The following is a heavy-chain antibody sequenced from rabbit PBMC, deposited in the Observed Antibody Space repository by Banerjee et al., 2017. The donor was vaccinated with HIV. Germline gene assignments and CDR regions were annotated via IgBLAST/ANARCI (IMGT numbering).Heavy chain of an antibody. CDR2: IYGGSSGST. CDR3: ARGGSSGYGTL. Sequence: QEQLEESGGDLVKPEGSLTLTCTASGFSFSGSSWICWVRQAPGKGLEWIACIYGGSSGSTYYASWAKGRFTISKTSSTTVTLQMTSLTAADTATYFCARGGSSGYGTLWGQGTSSPS. V-gene: IGHV1S45*01. CDR1: GFSFSGSSW. D-gene: IGHD1-1*01. J-gene: IGHJ4*01.